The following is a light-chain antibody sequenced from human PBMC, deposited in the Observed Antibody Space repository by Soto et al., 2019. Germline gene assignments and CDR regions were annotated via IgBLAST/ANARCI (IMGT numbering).Light chain of an antibody. V-gene: IGKV3-11*01. Sequence: EIVMTQSPATLSVSPGERATLSCRLSQSVSSNLAWYQQKPGQAPRLLIYDTTNRATGIPARFSGSGSGTDFTLTISGLEPEDFAVYYCQQRGSWPQYTFGGGTKVDIK. J-gene: IGKJ4*01. CDR3: QQRGSWPQYT. CDR1: QSVSSN. CDR2: DTT.